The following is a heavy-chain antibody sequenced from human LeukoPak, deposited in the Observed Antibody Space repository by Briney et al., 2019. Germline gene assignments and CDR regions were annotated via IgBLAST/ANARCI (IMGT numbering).Heavy chain of an antibody. CDR3: ARDRSRYYGMDV. V-gene: IGHV3-33*01. CDR1: GFTFSSYG. CDR2: IWFDGSNK. J-gene: IGHJ6*02. Sequence: GRSLRLSCAASGFTFSSYGMHWVRQAPGKGLEWVAVIWFDGSNKYYADSVKGRFTISRDNSKNTLYLQMSSLRAEDTAVYHCARDRSRYYGMDVWGQGTTVTVSS. D-gene: IGHD6-25*01.